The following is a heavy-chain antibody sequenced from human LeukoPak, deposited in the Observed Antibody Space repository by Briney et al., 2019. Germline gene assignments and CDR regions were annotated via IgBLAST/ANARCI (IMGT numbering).Heavy chain of an antibody. V-gene: IGHV3-15*01. CDR1: GFTFSNAW. CDR3: TTSINWNYVRDAFDI. J-gene: IGHJ3*02. CDR2: IKSKTDGGTT. D-gene: IGHD1-7*01. Sequence: KPGGSLRLSCAASGFTFSNAWMSWVRQAPGKGLEWVGRIKSKTDGGTTDYAAPVKGRFTISRDDSKNTLYLQMNSLKTEDTAVYYCTTSINWNYVRDAFDIWGQGTMVTVSS.